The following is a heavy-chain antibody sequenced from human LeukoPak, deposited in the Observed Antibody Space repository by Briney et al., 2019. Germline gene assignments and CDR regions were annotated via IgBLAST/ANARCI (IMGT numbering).Heavy chain of an antibody. D-gene: IGHD4-23*01. CDR3: ARASGTTVVIGPFDY. CDR2: ISYDGSNK. Sequence: GGSLRLSCAASGFTFSSYAMHWVRQAPGKGLEWVAVISYDGSNKYYADSVKGRFTISRDNSKNTLHLQMNSLRAEDTAVYYCARASGTTVVIGPFDYWGQGTLVTVSS. J-gene: IGHJ4*02. V-gene: IGHV3-30-3*01. CDR1: GFTFSSYA.